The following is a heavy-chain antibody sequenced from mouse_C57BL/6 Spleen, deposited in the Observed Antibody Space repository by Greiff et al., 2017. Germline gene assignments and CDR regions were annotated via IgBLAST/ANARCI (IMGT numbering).Heavy chain of an antibody. V-gene: IGHV1-64*01. D-gene: IGHD2-4*01. CDR3: ARGSYDYEAWFAY. J-gene: IGHJ3*01. CDR2: IHPNSGST. Sequence: QVQLKQPGAELVKPGASVKLSCKASGYTFTSYWMHWVKQRPGQGLEWIGMIHPNSGSTNYNEKFKSKATLTVDKSSSTAYMQLSSLTSEDSAVYYCARGSYDYEAWFAYWGQGTLVTVSA. CDR1: GYTFTSYW.